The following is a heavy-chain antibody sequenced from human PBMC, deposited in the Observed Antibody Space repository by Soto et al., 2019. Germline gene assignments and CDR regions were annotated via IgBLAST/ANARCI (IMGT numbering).Heavy chain of an antibody. CDR2: IYYSGST. D-gene: IGHD2-15*01. Sequence: TSETLSLTCTVSGGSISSYYWSWIRQPPGKGLEWIGYIYYSGSTNYNPSLKSRVTISVDTSKNQFSLKLSSVTAADTAVYYCARLLGDYVDYWGQGTLVTVSS. CDR1: GGSISSYY. V-gene: IGHV4-59*01. CDR3: ARLLGDYVDY. J-gene: IGHJ4*02.